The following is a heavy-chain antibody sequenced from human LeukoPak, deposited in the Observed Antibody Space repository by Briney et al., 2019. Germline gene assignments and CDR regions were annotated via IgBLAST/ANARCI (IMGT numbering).Heavy chain of an antibody. CDR2: IYHSGST. Sequence: SETLSLTCTVSGVSINSGTHYWSWIRQPSGKGLEWIGYIYHSGSTYYNPSLKSRVTISLDRSMNQFYLKLTSVTVADTAVYYCARNRGKLWPFDYWGQGTLVTVSS. J-gene: IGHJ4*02. V-gene: IGHV4-30-2*01. CDR1: GVSINSGTHY. CDR3: ARNRGKLWPFDY. D-gene: IGHD5-18*01.